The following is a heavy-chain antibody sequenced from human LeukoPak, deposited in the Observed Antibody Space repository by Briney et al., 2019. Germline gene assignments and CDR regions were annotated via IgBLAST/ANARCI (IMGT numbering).Heavy chain of an antibody. D-gene: IGHD1-26*01. CDR2: INSDGSST. V-gene: IGHV3-74*01. CDR3: ARDMGESGYYYYMDV. CDR1: GFSDSSNH. J-gene: IGHJ6*03. Sequence: GGSLRLSCAASGFSDSSNHMSWVRQAPGKGPEWVSRINSDGSSTSYADSVKGRFTISRDNAKNTLYLQMNSLRAEDTAVYYCARDMGESGYYYYMDVWGKGTTVTVSS.